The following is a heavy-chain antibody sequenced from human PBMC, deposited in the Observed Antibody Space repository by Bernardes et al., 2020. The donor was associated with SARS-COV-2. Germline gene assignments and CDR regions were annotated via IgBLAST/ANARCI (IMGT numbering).Heavy chain of an antibody. CDR2: INPSGGST. D-gene: IGHD2-15*01. CDR1: GYTFTSYY. CDR3: ARDVCSGGSCYSGFLVDWFDP. J-gene: IGHJ5*02. V-gene: IGHV1-46*01. Sequence: ASVKVSCQASGYTFTSYYMHWVRQAPGQGLEWMGIINPSGGSTSYAQKFQGRVTMTRDTSTSTVYMELSSLRSEDTAVYYCARDVCSGGSCYSGFLVDWFDPWGQGTLVTVSS.